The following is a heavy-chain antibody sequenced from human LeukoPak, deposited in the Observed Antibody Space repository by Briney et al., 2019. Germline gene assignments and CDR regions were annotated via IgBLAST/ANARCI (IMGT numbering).Heavy chain of an antibody. CDR1: GGSISSSSYY. Sequence: SETLSLTCTVSGGSISSSSYYWGWIRQPPGKGLEWIGSIYYSGSTYYNPSLKSPVTISVDKTKNHFSLKLSSVTAADKAVYYCARHWGPTYYYDSSGYYPYWGQGTPVTVSS. J-gene: IGHJ4*02. CDR3: ARHWGPTYYYDSSGYYPY. CDR2: IYYSGST. D-gene: IGHD3-22*01. V-gene: IGHV4-39*01.